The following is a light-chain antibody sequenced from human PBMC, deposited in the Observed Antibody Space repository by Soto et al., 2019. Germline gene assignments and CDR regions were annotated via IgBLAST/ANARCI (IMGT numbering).Light chain of an antibody. V-gene: IGKV1-33*01. J-gene: IGKJ3*01. Sequence: DIQMTQSPSSLSASVGDRVTITCQASQYISNYLNWYQHKPGKPPKLLIYDASNLETGVPSRFSGSGSGTDFTFTISSLQTEDVATYYCQQYEDLPLSFGPGTKVDF. CDR2: DAS. CDR1: QYISNY. CDR3: QQYEDLPLS.